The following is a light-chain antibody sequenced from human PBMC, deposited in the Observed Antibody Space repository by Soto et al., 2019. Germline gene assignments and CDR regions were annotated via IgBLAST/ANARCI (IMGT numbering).Light chain of an antibody. CDR3: GSWDSSLSAYV. CDR1: TSNIGAPYD. J-gene: IGLJ1*01. Sequence: QSVLTQPPSVSGAPGQRVSISCTGSTSNIGAPYDVHWYQHLPGTAPKLLIYGDNNRPSGVPDRFSGSKSGTSASLAITRLQAEDEDDYYCGSWDSSLSAYVFGTGTKV. V-gene: IGLV1-40*01. CDR2: GDN.